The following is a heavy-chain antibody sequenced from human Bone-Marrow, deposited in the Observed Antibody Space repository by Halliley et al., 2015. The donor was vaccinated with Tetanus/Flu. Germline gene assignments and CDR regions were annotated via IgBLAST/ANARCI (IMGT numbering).Heavy chain of an antibody. J-gene: IGHJ4*02. D-gene: IGHD3-10*01. CDR3: ARRRHYGSESYPYFDS. CDR2: IGEDGGST. Sequence: IGEDGGSTYFANSVKGRFTIPRDNSKNTLFLQMGSLRAEDMAIYYCARRRHYGSESYPYFDSWGQGTLVSVSS. V-gene: IGHV3-64*01.